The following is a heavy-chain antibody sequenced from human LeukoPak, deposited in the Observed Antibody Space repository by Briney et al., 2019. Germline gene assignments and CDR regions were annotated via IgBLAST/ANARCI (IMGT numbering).Heavy chain of an antibody. CDR3: ARDGIQLWSSRLYYYYYMDV. CDR2: VSSSSSYI. V-gene: IGHV3-21*01. D-gene: IGHD5-18*01. Sequence: GGSLRLSCAASGFTFSSYSMNWVRQAPGKGLEWVSSVSSSSSYIYYADSVKGRFTISRDNAKNSLYLQMNGLRAEDTAVHYCARDGIQLWSSRLYYYYYMDVWGKGTTVTVSS. CDR1: GFTFSSYS. J-gene: IGHJ6*03.